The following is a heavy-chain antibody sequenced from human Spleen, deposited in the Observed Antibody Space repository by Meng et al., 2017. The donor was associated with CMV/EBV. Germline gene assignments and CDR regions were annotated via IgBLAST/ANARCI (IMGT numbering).Heavy chain of an antibody. D-gene: IGHD2-2*02. CDR3: AGDGSCSTTTCYTPFVY. CDR1: GFTFGSYW. Sequence: GGSLRLSCAASGFTFGSYWMSWVRQAPGKGLEWVANIKQDGSERYYVASVKGRFTISRDNAKNSLYLQMNSLRAEDTAVYYCAGDGSCSTTTCYTPFVYWGQGTLDTVSS. J-gene: IGHJ4*02. CDR2: IKQDGSER. V-gene: IGHV3-7*01.